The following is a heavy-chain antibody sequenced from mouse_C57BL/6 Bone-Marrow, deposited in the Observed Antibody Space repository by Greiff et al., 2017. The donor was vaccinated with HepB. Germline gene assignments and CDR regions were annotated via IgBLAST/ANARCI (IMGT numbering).Heavy chain of an antibody. CDR3: SHLLWLRRTPHYYAMDY. D-gene: IGHD2-2*01. J-gene: IGHJ4*01. V-gene: IGHV1-50*01. Sequence: QVQLQQPGAELVKPGASVKLSCKASGYTFTSYWMQWVKQRPGQGLEWIGEIDPSDSYTNYNQKFKGKATLTVDTSSSTAYMQLSSLTSEDSAVYYCSHLLWLRRTPHYYAMDYWGQGTSVTVSS. CDR2: IDPSDSYT. CDR1: GYTFTSYW.